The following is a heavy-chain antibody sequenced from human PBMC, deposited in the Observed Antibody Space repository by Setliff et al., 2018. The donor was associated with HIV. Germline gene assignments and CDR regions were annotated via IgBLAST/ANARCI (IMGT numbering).Heavy chain of an antibody. D-gene: IGHD1-26*01. V-gene: IGHV3-30*02. J-gene: IGHJ4*02. Sequence: HPGGSLRLSCVASGFTFSTFAMHWVRQGLGKGLEWVAFIRSDESETYYADSVKGRFTISRDNSKNTLYLEMNSLRAEDTAVYYCAKAPYSGSSRYFESWGQGTLVTVSS. CDR3: AKAPYSGSSRYFES. CDR1: GFTFSTFA. CDR2: IRSDESET.